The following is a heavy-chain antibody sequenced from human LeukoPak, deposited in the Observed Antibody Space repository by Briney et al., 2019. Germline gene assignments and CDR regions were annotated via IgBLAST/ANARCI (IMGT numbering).Heavy chain of an antibody. CDR3: ARDSPVPLYGMDV. V-gene: IGHV4-59*01. D-gene: IGHD6-6*01. CDR2: IYYSGST. Sequence: SETLSLTCTVSGGSISSYYWSWIRQPPGKGLDWIGYIYYSGSTNYNPSLKSRVTISVDTSKNQFSLKLSSVTAADTAVYYCARDSPVPLYGMDVWGQGTTVTVSS. J-gene: IGHJ6*02. CDR1: GGSISSYY.